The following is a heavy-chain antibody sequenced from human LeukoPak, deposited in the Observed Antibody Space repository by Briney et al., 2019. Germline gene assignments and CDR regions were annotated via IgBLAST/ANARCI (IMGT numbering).Heavy chain of an antibody. CDR3: ARSVAGGGYNSFDY. V-gene: IGHV7-4-1*02. CDR1: GYTFTSYA. Sequence: ASVKVSCKASGYTFTSYAMNWVRQAPGQGLEWMGWINTNTGNPTYAQGFTGRFVFSLDTSVSTAYLQISSLKAEDTAVYYCARSVAGGGYNSFDYWGQGTLVTVSS. D-gene: IGHD5-24*01. J-gene: IGHJ4*02. CDR2: INTNTGNP.